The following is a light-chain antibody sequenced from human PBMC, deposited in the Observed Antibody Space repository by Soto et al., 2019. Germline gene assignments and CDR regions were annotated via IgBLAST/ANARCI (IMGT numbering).Light chain of an antibody. V-gene: IGLV1-40*01. J-gene: IGLJ1*01. CDR2: GNS. CDR1: SSNIGAGYD. Sequence: QSGLTERRSVTEARSRRVTIYCTKNSSNIGAGYDVHWYQQLPGTAPKLLIYGNSNRPSGVPDRFSGSKSGTSASLAITGLQVEDEADYYCQSYDSSLSVLYVFGTGTKVPVL. CDR3: QSYDSSLSVLYV.